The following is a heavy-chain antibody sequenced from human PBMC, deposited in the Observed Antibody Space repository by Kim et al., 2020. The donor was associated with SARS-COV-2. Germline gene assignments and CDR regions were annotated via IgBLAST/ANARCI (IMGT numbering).Heavy chain of an antibody. CDR2: ISWNSGSI. Sequence: GGSLRLSCAASGFTFDDYAMHWVRQAPGKGLEWVSGISWNSGSIGYADSVKGRFTISRDNAKNSLYLQMNSLRAEDTALYYCAKEAQWFGESYNWFDPGAREPWSPSPQ. CDR3: AKEAQWFGESYNWFDP. D-gene: IGHD3-10*01. V-gene: IGHV3-9*01. CDR1: GFTFDDYA. J-gene: IGHJ5*02.